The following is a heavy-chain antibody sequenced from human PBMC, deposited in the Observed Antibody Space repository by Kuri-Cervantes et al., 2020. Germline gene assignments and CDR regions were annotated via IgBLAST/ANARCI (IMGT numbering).Heavy chain of an antibody. Sequence: ESLKISCTVSGGSVGSGRYYWSWIRQPPGKGLEWIGYVYYSGSTNYNPSLKSRVSISVDTSKNQFSLKLSSVTAADTAVYYCARHLRVNYNWFDPWGQGTLVTVSS. D-gene: IGHD4-23*01. CDR1: GGSVGSGRYY. CDR2: VYYSGST. J-gene: IGHJ5*02. CDR3: ARHLRVNYNWFDP. V-gene: IGHV4-61*01.